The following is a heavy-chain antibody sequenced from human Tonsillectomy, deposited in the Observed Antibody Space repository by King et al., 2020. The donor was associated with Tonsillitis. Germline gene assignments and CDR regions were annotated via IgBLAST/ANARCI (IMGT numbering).Heavy chain of an antibody. CDR1: GFSLSNARMG. D-gene: IGHD1-20*01. Sequence: HVTLKESGPVLVKPTETLTLTCTVSGFSLSNARMGVSWIRQPPGKALEWLAHLFSNDGKSYSTSLKSRLTISKDTSKSQVVLTMTNMDPVDTDTYYCARTTRYNWNYDGMDVWGQGTTVTVSS. V-gene: IGHV2-26*01. CDR3: ARTTRYNWNYDGMDV. CDR2: LFSNDGK. J-gene: IGHJ6*02.